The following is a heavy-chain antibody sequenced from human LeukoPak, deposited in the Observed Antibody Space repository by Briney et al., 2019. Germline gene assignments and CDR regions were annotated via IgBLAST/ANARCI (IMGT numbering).Heavy chain of an antibody. Sequence: ASENVSCKASGFRFTSYDINWVRQASGQGFEWMGWMNLNNGNTGYSQKFQGRVTITRDTPASTAYMELSSLRSEDTAVYYCARLMQQWLVLDYWGQGTLVTVSS. CDR1: GFRFTSYD. CDR3: ARLMQQWLVLDY. D-gene: IGHD6-19*01. V-gene: IGHV1-8*01. J-gene: IGHJ4*02. CDR2: MNLNNGNT.